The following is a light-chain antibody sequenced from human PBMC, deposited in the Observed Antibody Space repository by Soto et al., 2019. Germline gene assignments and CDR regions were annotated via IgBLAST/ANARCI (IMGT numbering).Light chain of an antibody. V-gene: IGKV1-39*01. CDR1: QSIKNY. Sequence: DIQMTQSPSSLSAAIGDRVTITCRASQSIKNYLNWYQHKPGAAPKLLIFGASNLESGVPSRFSGSGSGTEFTLSISSLQPEDFATFCCQQGYSTTPIPFGHGTRVEIK. J-gene: IGKJ5*01. CDR3: QQGYSTTPIP. CDR2: GAS.